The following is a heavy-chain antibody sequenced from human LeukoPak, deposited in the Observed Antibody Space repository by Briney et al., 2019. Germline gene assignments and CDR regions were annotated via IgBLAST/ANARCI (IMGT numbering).Heavy chain of an antibody. CDR2: IIPILDLT. Sequence: SVKVSCKASGGTFNHFGINWVRQAPGHGLEWTGRIIPILDLTKYAPKIQDRVTITADKSTSTAYMELNSLRSEDTAVYFCARDSGRPPTSFDYWGQGTLVTVSS. J-gene: IGHJ4*02. CDR1: GGTFNHFG. V-gene: IGHV1-69*04. D-gene: IGHD1-1*01. CDR3: ARDSGRPPTSFDY.